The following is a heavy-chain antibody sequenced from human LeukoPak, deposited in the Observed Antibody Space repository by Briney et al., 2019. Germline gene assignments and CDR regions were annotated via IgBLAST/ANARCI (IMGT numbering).Heavy chain of an antibody. CDR2: ISWNSGSI. D-gene: IGHD6-19*01. V-gene: IGHV3-9*01. Sequence: GGSLRLSCAASGFTFDDYAMHWVQQAPGKGLEWVSGISWNSGSIGYADSVKGRFTISRDNAKNSLYLQMNSLRAEDTALYYCAKGYSSGWYIDYWGQGTLVTVSS. CDR3: AKGYSSGWYIDY. J-gene: IGHJ4*02. CDR1: GFTFDDYA.